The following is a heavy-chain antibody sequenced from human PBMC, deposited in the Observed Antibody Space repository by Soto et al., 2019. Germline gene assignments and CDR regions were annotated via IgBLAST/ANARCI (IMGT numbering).Heavy chain of an antibody. V-gene: IGHV3-9*01. CDR3: AKDRKPLLMTTAYDY. CDR1: GFTFDDYA. D-gene: IGHD4-17*01. CDR2: ISGNSGSI. Sequence: EVQLVESGGGLVQPCRSLRLSCAASGFTFDDYAMQCVRQAPVKGLEWVSGISGNSGSIGYAVYVKGRLTISRDNAKNSLYLQMNSLRAEGTALYYCAKDRKPLLMTTAYDYWGQGTLVTVSS. J-gene: IGHJ4*02.